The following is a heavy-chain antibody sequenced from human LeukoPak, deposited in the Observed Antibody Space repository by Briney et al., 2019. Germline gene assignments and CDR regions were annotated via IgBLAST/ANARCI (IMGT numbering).Heavy chain of an antibody. J-gene: IGHJ2*01. Sequence: SETLSLTCAVYGGSFSGYYWSWIRQPPGKGLERIGEINHSGSTNYNPSLKSRVTISVDTSKNQFSLKLSSVTAADTAVYYCARGGFYGDYVWYFDLWGRGTLVTVSS. CDR2: INHSGST. D-gene: IGHD4-17*01. CDR1: GGSFSGYY. CDR3: ARGGFYGDYVWYFDL. V-gene: IGHV4-34*01.